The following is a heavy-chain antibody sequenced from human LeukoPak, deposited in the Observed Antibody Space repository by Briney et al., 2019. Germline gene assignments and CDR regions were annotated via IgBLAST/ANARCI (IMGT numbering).Heavy chain of an antibody. D-gene: IGHD3-3*01. CDR1: GGSISSGDYY. J-gene: IGHJ3*02. V-gene: IGHV4-30-4*08. CDR3: ARALGDYDFWSRTPTYDAFDI. CDR2: IYYSGST. Sequence: SQTLSLTCTVSGGSISSGDYYWSWIRQPRGKGLEWIVYIYYSGSTYYNPSLKSRVTISVDTSKNQFSLKLSSVTAADTAVYYCARALGDYDFWSRTPTYDAFDIWGQGTMVTVSS.